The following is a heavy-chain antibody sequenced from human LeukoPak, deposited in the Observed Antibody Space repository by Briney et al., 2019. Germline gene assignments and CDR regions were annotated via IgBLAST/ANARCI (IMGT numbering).Heavy chain of an antibody. V-gene: IGHV4-39*07. CDR2: IYYRGNS. CDR3: ARGMVRADY. J-gene: IGHJ4*02. CDR1: GGSISSSTYY. Sequence: RTSETLSLTCTVSGGSISSSTYYWGWIRQPPGKGLEWIGSIYYRGNSYYNPSLKSRVTISVDTSKNHFSLKLRSVTAADTAVYYCARGMVRADYWGQGTLVTVSS. D-gene: IGHD3-10*01.